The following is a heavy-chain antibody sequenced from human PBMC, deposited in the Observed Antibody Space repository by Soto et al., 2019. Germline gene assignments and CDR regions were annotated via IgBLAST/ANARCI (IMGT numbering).Heavy chain of an antibody. V-gene: IGHV1-69*13. D-gene: IGHD3-10*01. CDR3: ARDSSGSRTHYYYYAMDV. CDR2: IIPIFGTA. Sequence: ASVKVSCKASGGTFSSYAISWVRQAPGQGLEWMGGIIPIFGTANYAQKFQGRVTITADESTSTAYMELSSLRSEDTAVYYCARDSSGSRTHYYYYAMDVWGQGTTVTVSS. J-gene: IGHJ6*02. CDR1: GGTFSSYA.